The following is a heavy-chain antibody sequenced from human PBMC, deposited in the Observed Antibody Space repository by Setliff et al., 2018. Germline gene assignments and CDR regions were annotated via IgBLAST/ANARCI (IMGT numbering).Heavy chain of an antibody. J-gene: IGHJ6*03. V-gene: IGHV1-69*05. CDR1: GGTFRSYG. CDR2: TIPSFGST. Sequence: SVKVSCKASGGTFRSYGISWVRQAPGQGLEWMGGTIPSFGSTNYAQKFQDRVTIITDESTSTAYMELSSLGSEDTAVYYCVREGVDSRSSTDYRYYMDVWGKGTTVTVSS. CDR3: VREGVDSRSSTDYRYYMDV. D-gene: IGHD3-22*01.